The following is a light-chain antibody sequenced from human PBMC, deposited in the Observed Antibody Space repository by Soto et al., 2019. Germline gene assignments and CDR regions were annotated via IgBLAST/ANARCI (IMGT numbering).Light chain of an antibody. Sequence: QSALTQPPSASGSPGQSVAISCSGTSSDVGGYNYVSWYQQHPGKAPKLMIYDVNKRPSGVPDRFSGSKSGNTASLTVSGLQAEDEADYYCISYAGSNKPAFGGGTKXTV. V-gene: IGLV2-8*01. CDR3: ISYAGSNKPA. CDR2: DVN. J-gene: IGLJ2*01. CDR1: SSDVGGYNY.